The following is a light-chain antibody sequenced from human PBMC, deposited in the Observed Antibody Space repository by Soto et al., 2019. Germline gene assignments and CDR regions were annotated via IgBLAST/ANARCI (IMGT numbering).Light chain of an antibody. CDR2: KAS. Sequence: DIQRTQFPSTLSPSVGDRVTITSRASQSISTWLAWYQQQPGKAPNLLIYKASSLESGVPSRFSGSGSGTEFTLTISSLQPDDFATYYCQQYNTYPWTFGQGTKVEIK. V-gene: IGKV1-5*03. CDR3: QQYNTYPWT. J-gene: IGKJ1*01. CDR1: QSISTW.